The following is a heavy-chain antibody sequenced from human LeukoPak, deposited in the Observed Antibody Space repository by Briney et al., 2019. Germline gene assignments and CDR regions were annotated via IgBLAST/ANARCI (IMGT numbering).Heavy chain of an antibody. CDR2: VYYTGRT. D-gene: IGHD3-10*01. CDR3: ARHMSVSYDAFDL. CDR1: DGSTTGYY. J-gene: IGHJ3*01. V-gene: IGHV4-59*08. Sequence: SETPSLTCSVPDGSTTGYYWSWIRQPPGKGLEWIAYVYYTGRTLYNPSLESRVTISVDTSKTQFSLTVTSVTAADTAVYYCARHMSVSYDAFDLWGRGTTVTVSS.